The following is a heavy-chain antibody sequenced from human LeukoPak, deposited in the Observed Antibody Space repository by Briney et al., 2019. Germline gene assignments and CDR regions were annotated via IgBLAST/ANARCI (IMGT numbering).Heavy chain of an antibody. D-gene: IGHD3-10*01. CDR1: GFTFSSYA. CDR3: AKVGDYYGSGKYSNFDY. Sequence: GGSLRLSCAASGFTFSSYAMHWVRQAPGKGLEWVAVISYDGSNKYYADSVKGRFTISRDNSKNTLYLQMSSLRAEDTAVYYCAKVGDYYGSGKYSNFDYWGQGTLVTVSS. CDR2: ISYDGSNK. J-gene: IGHJ4*02. V-gene: IGHV3-30-3*01.